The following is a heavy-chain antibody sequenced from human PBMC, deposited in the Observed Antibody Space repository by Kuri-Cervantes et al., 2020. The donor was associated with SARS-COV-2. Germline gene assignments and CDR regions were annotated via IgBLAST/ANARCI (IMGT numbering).Heavy chain of an antibody. D-gene: IGHD5-24*01. CDR2: INWNGGST. CDR3: ARARMAGPFDY. J-gene: IGHJ4*02. CDR1: GFTFDDYG. V-gene: IGHV3-20*04. Sequence: GESLKISCAASGFTFDDYGMSWVRQAPGKGLEWVSGINWNGGSTGYADSVKGRFTISRDNAKNSLYLQMNSLRAEDTAVYYCARARMAGPFDYWGQGTLVTVSS.